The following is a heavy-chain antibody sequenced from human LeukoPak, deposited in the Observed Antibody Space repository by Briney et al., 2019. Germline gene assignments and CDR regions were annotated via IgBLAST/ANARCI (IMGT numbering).Heavy chain of an antibody. CDR2: IKQDGTEN. Sequence: PGGSLRLSWVTSGFTFSNYWMTWVRQAPGKGLEFVANIKQDGTENNHADSVKGRFTISRDNAKNSLFLQMNSLTAEDTAVYYCARVVWWRCDYWGQGNLVTVSS. V-gene: IGHV3-7*02. CDR3: ARVVWWRCDY. J-gene: IGHJ4*02. D-gene: IGHD2-21*01. CDR1: GFTFSNYW.